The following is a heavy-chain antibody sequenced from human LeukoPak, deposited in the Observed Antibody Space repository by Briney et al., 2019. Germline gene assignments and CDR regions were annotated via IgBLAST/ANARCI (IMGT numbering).Heavy chain of an antibody. CDR2: IIPIFGTA. J-gene: IGHJ4*02. D-gene: IGHD1-26*01. Sequence: ASVKVSCKASGGTFSSYAISWVRQAPGQGLEWMGGIIPIFGTANYAQKFQGRVTITADESTSTAYMELSSLRSEDTAVYYCARGGGSAIPSPFDYWGQGTLVTVSS. CDR3: ARGGGSAIPSPFDY. V-gene: IGHV1-69*01. CDR1: GGTFSSYA.